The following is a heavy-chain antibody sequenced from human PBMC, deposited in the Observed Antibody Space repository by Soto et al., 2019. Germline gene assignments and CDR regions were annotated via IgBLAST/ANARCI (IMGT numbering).Heavy chain of an antibody. J-gene: IGHJ4*02. Sequence: GGSLRLSCAASGFSFSSFAMHWVRQAPGKGLEWVAVVSYDGSNKYYADSVKGRFTISRDNSNNTLFLQMNSLRAEDTAVYYCARDLHYYDRSGYSDYWGQGTLVTVSS. D-gene: IGHD3-22*01. CDR2: VSYDGSNK. CDR3: ARDLHYYDRSGYSDY. CDR1: GFSFSSFA. V-gene: IGHV3-30-3*01.